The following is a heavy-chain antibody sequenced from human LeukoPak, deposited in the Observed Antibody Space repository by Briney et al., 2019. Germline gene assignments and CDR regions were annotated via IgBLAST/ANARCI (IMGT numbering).Heavy chain of an antibody. CDR2: ISYDGSNK. CDR1: GFTFSSYG. Sequence: GRSLRLSCAASGFTFSSYGMHWVRQAPGKGLEGVAVISYDGSNKYYADSVKGRFTISRDNSKNTLYLQMNSLRAEDTAVYYCAKDWGSSPLDYWGQGTLVTVSS. D-gene: IGHD3-16*01. CDR3: AKDWGSSPLDY. V-gene: IGHV3-30*18. J-gene: IGHJ4*02.